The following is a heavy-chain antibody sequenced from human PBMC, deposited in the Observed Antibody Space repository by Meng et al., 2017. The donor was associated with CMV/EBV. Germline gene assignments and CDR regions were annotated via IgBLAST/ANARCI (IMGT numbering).Heavy chain of an antibody. D-gene: IGHD3-3*01. CDR3: ARDGYYDFWSGYYAKNWFDP. J-gene: IGHJ5*02. V-gene: IGHV3-21*01. CDR2: LSSSSSYI. CDR1: SYG. Sequence: SYGMDRVRQDTGKGLGWVASLSSSSSYIYYADSVKGRLTISRDNAKNSLYLQMNSLRAEDTAVYYCARDGYYDFWSGYYAKNWFDPWGQGTLVTVSS.